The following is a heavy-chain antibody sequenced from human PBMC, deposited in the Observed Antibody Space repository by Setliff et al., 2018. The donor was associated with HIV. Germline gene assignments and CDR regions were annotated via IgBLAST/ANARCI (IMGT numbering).Heavy chain of an antibody. Sequence: SETLSLTCAVSGYSISSGYYWGWIRQPPGKGLEWIGSIYHSGSTYYNPSLKSRVTISVDTSKNQFSLKLSSVTAADTAVYYCARGLSFYDPGGFDYWGQGTLVTVSS. CDR2: IYHSGST. CDR3: ARGLSFYDPGGFDY. D-gene: IGHD3-22*01. CDR1: GYSISSGYY. V-gene: IGHV4-38-2*01. J-gene: IGHJ4*02.